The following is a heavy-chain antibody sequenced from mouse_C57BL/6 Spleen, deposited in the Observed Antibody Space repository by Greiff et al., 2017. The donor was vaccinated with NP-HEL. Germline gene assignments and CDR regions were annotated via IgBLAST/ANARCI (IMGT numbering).Heavy chain of an antibody. V-gene: IGHV14-2*01. CDR2: IDPEDGET. CDR3: ASPLYDGYWYFDV. J-gene: IGHJ1*03. Sequence: VQLQQPGAELVKPGASVKLSCTASGFNITDYYMHWVKQRTEQGLEWIGRIDPEDGETKYAPKFQGKAPLNADTSSNAAYLLLSSLTSEDTAVYYCASPLYDGYWYFDVWGTGTTVTVSS. D-gene: IGHD2-12*01. CDR1: GFNITDYY.